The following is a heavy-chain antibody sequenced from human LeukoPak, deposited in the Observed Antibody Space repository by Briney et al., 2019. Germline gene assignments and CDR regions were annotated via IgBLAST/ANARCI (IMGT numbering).Heavy chain of an antibody. J-gene: IGHJ4*02. Sequence: GGSLRLSCAASGFTFSSYAMSWVRQAPGKGLEWVSAISGSGGSTYYAGSVKGRFTISRDNSKNTLYLQMNSLRAEDTAVYYCAKDTSYYDFWSGYSYYFDYWGQGTLVTVSS. CDR1: GFTFSSYA. CDR3: AKDTSYYDFWSGYSYYFDY. D-gene: IGHD3-3*01. V-gene: IGHV3-23*01. CDR2: ISGSGGST.